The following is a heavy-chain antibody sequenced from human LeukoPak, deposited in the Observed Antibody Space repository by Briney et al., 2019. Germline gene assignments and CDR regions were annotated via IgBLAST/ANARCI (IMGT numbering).Heavy chain of an antibody. J-gene: IGHJ3*02. D-gene: IGHD3-22*01. CDR2: IYYSGST. CDR1: GYSISSSNW. CDR3: ARTYYYDSSGYYFPGAFDI. V-gene: IGHV4-28*01. Sequence: PSDTLSHTCAVSGYSISSSNWWGWIRQPPGKGLEWIGYIYYSGSTYYNPSLKSRVTMSVDTSKNQFSLKLSSVTAVDTAVYYCARTYYYDSSGYYFPGAFDIWGQGTMVTVSS.